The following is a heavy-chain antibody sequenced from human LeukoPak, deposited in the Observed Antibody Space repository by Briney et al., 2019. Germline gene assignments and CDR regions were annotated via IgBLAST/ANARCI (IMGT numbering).Heavy chain of an antibody. Sequence: GGSLRLSCSASGITFSDYAMHWVRQAPGKGLEWVANIKQDGSEKYYVDSVKGRFTISRDNAKSSLYLQMNSLRVEDTAVYYCATSRTLDHWGQGTLVTVSS. CDR2: IKQDGSEK. V-gene: IGHV3-7*03. CDR1: GITFSDYA. J-gene: IGHJ4*02. CDR3: ATSRTLDH.